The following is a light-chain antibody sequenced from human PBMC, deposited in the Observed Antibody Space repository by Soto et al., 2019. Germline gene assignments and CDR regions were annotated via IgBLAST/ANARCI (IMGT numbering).Light chain of an antibody. CDR2: KAS. CDR3: KQYERYSK. J-gene: IGKJ1*01. Sequence: DYQVPQSXSTLSSSVVYIVTINCRASQNIYTWLAWYQQKPGIAPKILIHKASTLESGVQSRFSGSGYGTEFTLTISGLKPEDYETYYCKQYERYSKFGNGHKV. CDR1: QNIYTW. V-gene: IGKV1-5*03.